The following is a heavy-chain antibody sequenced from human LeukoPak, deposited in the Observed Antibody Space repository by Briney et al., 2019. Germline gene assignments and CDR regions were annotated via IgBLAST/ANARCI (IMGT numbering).Heavy chain of an antibody. V-gene: IGHV4-34*01. CDR3: ARLTPFDY. CDR1: GGSFSGYY. Sequence: SETLSLTCAVYGGSFSGYYWSWIRQPPGKGLEWIGEINHSGSTNYNPSLKSRVTISVDTSKNQFSLKLSSVTAADTAVYYCARLTPFDYWGQGTLVTVSS. J-gene: IGHJ4*02. CDR2: INHSGST.